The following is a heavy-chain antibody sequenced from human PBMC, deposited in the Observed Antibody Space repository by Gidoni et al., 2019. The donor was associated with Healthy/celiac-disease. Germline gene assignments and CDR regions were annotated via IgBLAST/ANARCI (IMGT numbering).Heavy chain of an antibody. Sequence: QVQLQESGPGLVKPSETLSLTCTVSGGSISSYSWSWIRQPPGKGLEWIGYIYYSGSTNYNPSLKSRVTISVDTSKNQFSLKLSSVTAADTAVYYCARGTDCSSTSCYSFDYWGQGTLVTVSS. J-gene: IGHJ4*02. CDR3: ARGTDCSSTSCYSFDY. D-gene: IGHD2-2*02. CDR1: GGSISSYS. V-gene: IGHV4-59*01. CDR2: IYYSGST.